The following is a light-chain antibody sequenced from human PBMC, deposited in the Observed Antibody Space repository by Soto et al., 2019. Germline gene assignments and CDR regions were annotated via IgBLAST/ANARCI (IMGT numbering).Light chain of an antibody. Sequence: QSVLTQPPSASGTPGQRVTISCSGSTSNIGSYYVYWYQHLPGTAPKLLIYTNNQRPSGVPARFSGSKSATSASLAISGLRSEDDADYYCAGWDDSLSGWVFGGGTKLTVL. CDR2: TNN. CDR1: TSNIGSYY. CDR3: AGWDDSLSGWV. J-gene: IGLJ3*02. V-gene: IGLV1-47*02.